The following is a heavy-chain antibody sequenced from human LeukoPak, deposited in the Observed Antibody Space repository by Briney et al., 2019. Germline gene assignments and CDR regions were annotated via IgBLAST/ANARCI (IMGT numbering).Heavy chain of an antibody. V-gene: IGHV3-21*01. CDR1: GFTFSSYS. Sequence: SGGSLRLSCAASGFTFSSYSMNWVRQAPGKGLEWVSSISSSSSYIYYADSVKGRFTISRDSAKNSLYLQMNSLRAEDTAVYYCARPMVRGVNDAFDIWGQGTMVTVSS. CDR3: ARPMVRGVNDAFDI. D-gene: IGHD3-10*01. J-gene: IGHJ3*02. CDR2: ISSSSSYI.